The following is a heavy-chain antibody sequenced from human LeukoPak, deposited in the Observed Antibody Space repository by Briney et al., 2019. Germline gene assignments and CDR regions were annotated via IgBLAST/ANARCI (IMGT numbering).Heavy chain of an antibody. D-gene: IGHD4-17*01. Sequence: GGSLRLSCAVSGFTFSAYAMSWVRQAPGRGLEWVSGISGSGGSTYYADSVKGRFTISRDNSKNTLFLQMNSLRAEDTAVDYCAQAVTTLDYWGQGTLVTVSS. CDR2: ISGSGGST. J-gene: IGHJ4*02. CDR1: GFTFSAYA. V-gene: IGHV3-23*01. CDR3: AQAVTTLDY.